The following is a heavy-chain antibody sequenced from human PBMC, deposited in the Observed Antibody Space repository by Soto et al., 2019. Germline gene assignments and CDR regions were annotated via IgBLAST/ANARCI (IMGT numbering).Heavy chain of an antibody. J-gene: IGHJ5*02. CDR3: ARQRGPYASSWFDA. CDR1: GGSLSSSSYY. Sequence: SETLSLTCTVSGGSLSSSSYYWGWIRQPPGKGLEWIGSMYYSGCTYYNPSLNNRVTISINTSKNQMSLELTSVAAADTAGCYCARQRGPYASSWFDAWGQGTLVTV. CDR2: MYYSGCT. D-gene: IGHD2-2*01. V-gene: IGHV4-39*01.